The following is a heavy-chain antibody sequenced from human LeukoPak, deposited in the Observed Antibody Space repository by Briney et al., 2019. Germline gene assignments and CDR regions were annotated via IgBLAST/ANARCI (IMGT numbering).Heavy chain of an antibody. V-gene: IGHV4-4*07. CDR1: GGSINNYY. D-gene: IGHD2-15*01. Sequence: SETLSLTCTVSGGSINNYYWSWIRQPAGKGLEWIGRIYTRGSTNYNPSLKSRVTMSVDTAKNQVSLKLSSVTAADTAVYYCARGRYGSADICPGGDAFHIWREGTMVCVPS. CDR3: ARGRYGSADICPGGDAFHI. CDR2: IYTRGST. J-gene: IGHJ3*02.